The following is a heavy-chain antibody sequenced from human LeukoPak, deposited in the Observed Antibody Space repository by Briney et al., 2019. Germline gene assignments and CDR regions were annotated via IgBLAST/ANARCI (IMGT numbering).Heavy chain of an antibody. Sequence: KPSQTLSLTCTVSGGSISSGDYYWSWIRQPPGKGLEWIGYIYYSGSTYYNPSLKSRVTISVDTSKNQFSLKLSSVTAAATAVYYCATARGLYCSSTSCYADAFDIWGQGTMVTVSS. D-gene: IGHD2-2*01. V-gene: IGHV4-30-4*08. J-gene: IGHJ3*02. CDR2: IYYSGST. CDR3: ATARGLYCSSTSCYADAFDI. CDR1: GGSISSGDYY.